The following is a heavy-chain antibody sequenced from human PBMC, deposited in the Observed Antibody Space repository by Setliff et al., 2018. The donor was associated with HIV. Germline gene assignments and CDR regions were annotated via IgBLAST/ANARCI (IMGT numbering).Heavy chain of an antibody. CDR3: ARHQGKYYDSSGYSGGFFDL. V-gene: IGHV4-59*08. CDR1: GGSISSYY. J-gene: IGHJ2*01. CDR2: IYYSGST. Sequence: SETLSLTCTVSGGSISSYYWSWIRQPPGKGLEWIGYIYYSGSTNYNPSLKSRVTISIDTSKNQFSLKLSSVTAADTAVYYCARHQGKYYDSSGYSGGFFDLWGRGTLVTVSS. D-gene: IGHD3-22*01.